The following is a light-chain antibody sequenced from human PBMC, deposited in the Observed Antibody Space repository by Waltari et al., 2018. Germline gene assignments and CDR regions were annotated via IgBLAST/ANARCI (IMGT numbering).Light chain of an antibody. CDR3: QRYGSSGT. Sequence: EIVLTQSPGTLSLSPGDTATLPCRAIQNINSGSVAWYQQKPGQAPRLLIYDTFRRATDIPDRFSGSGSGTDFALTINRLEPEDFAMYFCQRYGSSGTFGQGTKVEIK. J-gene: IGKJ1*01. CDR1: QNINSGS. CDR2: DTF. V-gene: IGKV3-20*01.